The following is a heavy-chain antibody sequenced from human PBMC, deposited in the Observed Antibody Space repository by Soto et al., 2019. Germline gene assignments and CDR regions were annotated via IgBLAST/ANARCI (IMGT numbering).Heavy chain of an antibody. J-gene: IGHJ5*02. D-gene: IGHD3-10*01. CDR3: ARDYYGSGSYYWVDP. Sequence: PGGSLRLSCAASGFTVSSNYMSWVRQAPGKGLEWVSVIYSGGSTYYADSVKGRFTISRDNSKNTLYLQMNSLRAEDTAVYYCARDYYGSGSYYWVDPWGQGTLVTVSS. CDR1: GFTVSSNY. V-gene: IGHV3-66*01. CDR2: IYSGGST.